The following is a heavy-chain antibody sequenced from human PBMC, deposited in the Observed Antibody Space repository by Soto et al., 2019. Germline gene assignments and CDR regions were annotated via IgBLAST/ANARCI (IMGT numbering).Heavy chain of an antibody. Sequence: QVQLVQSGAEVKKPGASVKVSCKASGYTFTSYAIHWVRQAPGQRLEWMGWINAGNGNTKYSQKFQGRVTITRDTSASPAYMELSSLRFEDMTVYYCARGLGGPGSYSDYWGQGTLVTVSS. J-gene: IGHJ4*02. CDR3: ARGLGGPGSYSDY. CDR2: INAGNGNT. CDR1: GYTFTSYA. D-gene: IGHD3-10*01. V-gene: IGHV1-3*01.